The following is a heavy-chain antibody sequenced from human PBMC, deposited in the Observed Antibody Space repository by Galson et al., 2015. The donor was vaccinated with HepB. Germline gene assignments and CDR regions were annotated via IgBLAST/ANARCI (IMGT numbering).Heavy chain of an antibody. CDR2: ISAYSGNT. V-gene: IGHV1-18*01. J-gene: IGHJ4*02. CDR3: ARAGGEWEPIDF. CDR1: GYSFSTNG. D-gene: IGHD1-26*01. Sequence: SVKVSCKASGYSFSTNGIVWVRQAPGQGLEWVGWISAYSGNTKYAEKFQDRVTLTVETSTTTAYMELRSLRSDDTALYYCARAGGEWEPIDFWGQGTLVSVSA.